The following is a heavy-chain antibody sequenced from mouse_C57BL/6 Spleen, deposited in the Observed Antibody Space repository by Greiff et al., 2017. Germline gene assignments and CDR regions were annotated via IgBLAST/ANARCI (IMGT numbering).Heavy chain of an antibody. J-gene: IGHJ4*01. Sequence: EVKLVESGGGLVKPGGSLKLSCAASGFTFSDYGMHWVRQAPEKGLEWVAYISSGSSTIYYADTVKGRFTISRDNAKNTLFLQMTSLRSEDTAMYYCAGGAQATSYYYAMDYWGQGTSVTVSS. CDR2: ISSGSSTI. V-gene: IGHV5-17*01. CDR1: GFTFSDYG. D-gene: IGHD3-2*02. CDR3: AGGAQATSYYYAMDY.